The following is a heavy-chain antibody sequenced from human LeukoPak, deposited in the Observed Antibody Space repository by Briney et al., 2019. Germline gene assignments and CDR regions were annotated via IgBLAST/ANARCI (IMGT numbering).Heavy chain of an antibody. J-gene: IGHJ4*02. D-gene: IGHD6-13*01. V-gene: IGHV3-21*01. CDR2: ISSSSSYI. CDR3: ARDQEQQLDERLDY. Sequence: KPGGSLRLSCAASGFTFSSYSMNWVRQAPGKGLEWVSSISSSSSYIYYADSVKGRFTISRDNAKNSLYLQMNSLRAEDTAVYYCARDQEQQLDERLDYWGQGTLVTVSS. CDR1: GFTFSSYS.